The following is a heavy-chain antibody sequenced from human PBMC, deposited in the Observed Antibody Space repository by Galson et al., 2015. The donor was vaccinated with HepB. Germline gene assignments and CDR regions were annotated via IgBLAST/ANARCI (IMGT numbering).Heavy chain of an antibody. Sequence: SLRLSCAASGFTFSSYSMTWVRQAPGKGLEWVSSISRSSSNIHYADSVKGRFTISRDNARNSLYLQMNSLRAEDTAVYFCTRDPDYYDSSGYYYSWFDPWGQGTLVTVSS. D-gene: IGHD3-22*01. CDR1: GFTFSSYS. J-gene: IGHJ5*02. V-gene: IGHV3-21*01. CDR3: TRDPDYYDSSGYYYSWFDP. CDR2: ISRSSSNI.